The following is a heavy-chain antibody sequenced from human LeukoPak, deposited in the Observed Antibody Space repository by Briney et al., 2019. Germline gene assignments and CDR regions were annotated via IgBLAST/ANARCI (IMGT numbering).Heavy chain of an antibody. J-gene: IGHJ4*02. CDR3: ARETDYGYSSGWYTYYFDY. V-gene: IGHV3-7*03. CDR1: GFTFSSYW. Sequence: GGSLRLSCAASGFTFSSYWMSWVRQAPGKGLEWVAKIKQDGSEKYYVDSVKGRFTISRDNAKNSLYLQMNSLRAEDTAVYYCARETDYGYSSGWYTYYFDYWGQGTLVTVSS. CDR2: IKQDGSEK. D-gene: IGHD6-19*01.